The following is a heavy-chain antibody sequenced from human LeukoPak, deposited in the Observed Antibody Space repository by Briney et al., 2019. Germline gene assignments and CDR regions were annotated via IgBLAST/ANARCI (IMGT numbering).Heavy chain of an antibody. D-gene: IGHD6-13*01. Sequence: KTSETLSLTCTVSGGSISSSSYYWGWIRQPPGKGLVWIGSIYYSGSTYYNPSLKSRVTISVDTSKNQYSLKLSSVTAADTAVYYCARQPSSWYWIFGYFDYWSQGTLVTVSS. CDR3: ARQPSSWYWIFGYFDY. CDR1: GGSISSSSYY. CDR2: IYYSGST. J-gene: IGHJ4*02. V-gene: IGHV4-39*01.